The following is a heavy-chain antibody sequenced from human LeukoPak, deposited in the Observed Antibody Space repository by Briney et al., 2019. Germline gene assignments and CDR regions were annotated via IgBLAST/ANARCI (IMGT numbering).Heavy chain of an antibody. D-gene: IGHD5-24*01. J-gene: IGHJ6*02. Sequence: PGGSLRLSCAASGFTVSSNYMSWVRQAPGKGLEWVSVIYSGGSTYYADSVKGRFTISRHNSKNTLYLQMNSLSAEDTAVYYCASPRRPYYYYGMDVWGQGTTVTVSS. CDR2: IYSGGST. CDR3: ASPRRPYYYYGMDV. CDR1: GFTVSSNY. V-gene: IGHV3-53*04.